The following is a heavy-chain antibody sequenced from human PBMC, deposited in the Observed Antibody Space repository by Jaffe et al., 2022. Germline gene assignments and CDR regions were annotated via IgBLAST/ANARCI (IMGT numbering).Heavy chain of an antibody. CDR3: AKDQRGSSLPYYFDY. D-gene: IGHD6-13*01. J-gene: IGHJ4*02. V-gene: IGHV3-30*02. Sequence: QVQLVESGGGVVQPGGSLRLSCAASGFTFSSYGMHWVRQAPGKGLEWVAFIRYDGSNKYYADSVKGRFTISRDNSKNTLYLQMNSLRAEDTAVYYCAKDQRGSSLPYYFDYWGQGTLVTVSS. CDR2: IRYDGSNK. CDR1: GFTFSSYG.